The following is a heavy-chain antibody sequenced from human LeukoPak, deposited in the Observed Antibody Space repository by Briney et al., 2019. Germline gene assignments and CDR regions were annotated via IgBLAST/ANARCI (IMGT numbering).Heavy chain of an antibody. CDR1: GGTFSSYA. J-gene: IGHJ4*02. D-gene: IGHD3-22*01. Sequence: ASVKVSCKASGGTFSSYAISWVRQAPGQGLEWMGRIIPILGIANYAQKSQGRVTITADKSTSTAYMELSSLRSEDTAVYYCARDRISSANYYDSSGYQDFDYWGQGTLVTVSS. V-gene: IGHV1-69*04. CDR2: IIPILGIA. CDR3: ARDRISSANYYDSSGYQDFDY.